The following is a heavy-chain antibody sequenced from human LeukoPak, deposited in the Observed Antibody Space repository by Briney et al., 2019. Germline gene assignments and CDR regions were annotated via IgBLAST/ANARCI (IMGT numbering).Heavy chain of an antibody. J-gene: IGHJ3*02. CDR3: ARDRAALPFWSGYDDAFDI. CDR1: GGSISSGGYY. Sequence: SQTLSLTCTVSGGSISSGGYYWRWIRRHPGKGLGWIGYIYYSGSTYYNPPLKSRVTISVDTSKNQFSLKLSSVTAADTAVYYCARDRAALPFWSGYDDAFDIWGQGTMVTVSS. V-gene: IGHV4-31*03. D-gene: IGHD3-3*01. CDR2: IYYSGST.